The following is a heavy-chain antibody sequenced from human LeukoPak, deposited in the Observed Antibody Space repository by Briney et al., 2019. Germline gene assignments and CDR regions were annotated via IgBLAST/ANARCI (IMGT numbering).Heavy chain of an antibody. CDR1: GAFITNSHW. Sequence: SSGTLSLTCAVSGAFITNSHWWSWARPPPGKGLEWIGEIYHSGTTNYNPSLQSRVIISVDTSKNQFSLKLSSVTAADTAVYYCARHGTKGSGYYYFDYWGQGTLVTVSS. J-gene: IGHJ4*02. D-gene: IGHD3-22*01. CDR3: ARHGTKGSGYYYFDY. V-gene: IGHV4-4*02. CDR2: IYHSGTT.